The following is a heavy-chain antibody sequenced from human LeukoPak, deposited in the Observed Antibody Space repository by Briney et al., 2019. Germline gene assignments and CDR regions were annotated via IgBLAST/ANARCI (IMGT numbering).Heavy chain of an antibody. V-gene: IGHV4-34*01. Sequence: SETLSLTCADYGGSFSGYYWSWIRQPPGKGLEWIGEINHSGSTNYNPSLKSRDTISVDTSKNQFSLKLSSVTAADTAVYYCARVGGTNYYYYGMDVWGQGTTVTVSS. CDR3: ARVGGTNYYYYGMDV. CDR2: INHSGST. CDR1: GGSFSGYY. J-gene: IGHJ6*02. D-gene: IGHD2-2*01.